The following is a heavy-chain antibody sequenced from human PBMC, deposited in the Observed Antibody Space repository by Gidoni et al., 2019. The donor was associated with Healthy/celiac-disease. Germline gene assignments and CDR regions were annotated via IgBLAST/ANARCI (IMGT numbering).Heavy chain of an antibody. V-gene: IGHV3-9*01. Sequence: EVQLVESGGGLVQPGRSLRLSCAASGFTFDDYAMHWVRQAPGKGLEWVSGISWNSGSIGDADSVKGRFTISRDNAKNSLYLQMNSLRAEDTALYYCAKGSTVTTSKDYYGMDVWGQGTTVTVSS. CDR2: ISWNSGSI. CDR1: GFTFDDYA. J-gene: IGHJ6*02. CDR3: AKGSTVTTSKDYYGMDV. D-gene: IGHD4-17*01.